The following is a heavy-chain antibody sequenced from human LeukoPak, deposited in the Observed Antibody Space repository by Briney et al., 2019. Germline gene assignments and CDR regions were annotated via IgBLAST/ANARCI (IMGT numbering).Heavy chain of an antibody. CDR1: GFPFSTYG. D-gene: IGHD3-22*01. V-gene: IGHV3-30*02. Sequence: GGSLRLSCAASGFPFSTYGMHWVRQAPGRGLDWVAFIWYDGSNKYYADSVKGRFTISRDNSKNTLYLQMNSLRVEDTAVYHCGTDVSNHDSSGSGPDYRGESALVTVSS. CDR2: IWYDGSNK. J-gene: IGHJ4*02. CDR3: GTDVSNHDSSGSGPDY.